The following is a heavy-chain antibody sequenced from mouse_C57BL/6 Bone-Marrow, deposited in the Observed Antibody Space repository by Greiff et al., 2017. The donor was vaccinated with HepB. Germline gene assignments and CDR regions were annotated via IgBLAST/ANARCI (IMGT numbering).Heavy chain of an antibody. D-gene: IGHD1-1*01. J-gene: IGHJ1*03. CDR3: ARKDLYYGSSTEYFDV. CDR1: GFNIKNTY. CDR2: IDPANGNT. Sequence: EVKLVESVAELVRPGASVKLSCTASGFNIKNTYMHWVKQRPEQGLEWIGRIDPANGNTKYAPKFQGKATITADTSSNTAYLQLSSLTSEDTAIYYCARKDLYYGSSTEYFDVWGTGTTVTVSS. V-gene: IGHV14-3*01.